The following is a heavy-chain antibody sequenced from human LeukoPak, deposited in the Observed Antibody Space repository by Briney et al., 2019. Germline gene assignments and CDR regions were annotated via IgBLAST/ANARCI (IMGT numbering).Heavy chain of an antibody. CDR1: GFTFSSYS. Sequence: GGSLRLSXAASGFTFSSYSMNWVRQAPGKGLEWVSSISSSSSYIYYADSVKGRFTISRDNAKNSLYLQMNSLRAEDTAVYYCARDKGIGYSSGWYVWGQGTLVTVSS. V-gene: IGHV3-21*01. D-gene: IGHD6-19*01. J-gene: IGHJ4*02. CDR2: ISSSSSYI. CDR3: ARDKGIGYSSGWYV.